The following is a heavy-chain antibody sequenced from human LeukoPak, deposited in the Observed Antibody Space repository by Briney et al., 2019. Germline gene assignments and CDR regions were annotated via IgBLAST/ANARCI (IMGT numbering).Heavy chain of an antibody. CDR2: INHSGST. V-gene: IGHV4-34*01. CDR1: GGSFSGYY. CDR3: ARGKTLILTGYYFFDY. D-gene: IGHD3-9*01. Sequence: SETRSLTCAVYGGSFSGYYRSWIRQPPGKGLEWIGEINHSGSTNYNPSLKSRVTISVDTSKNQFSLKLSSVTAADTAVYYCARGKTLILTGYYFFDYWGQGTLVTVSS. J-gene: IGHJ4*02.